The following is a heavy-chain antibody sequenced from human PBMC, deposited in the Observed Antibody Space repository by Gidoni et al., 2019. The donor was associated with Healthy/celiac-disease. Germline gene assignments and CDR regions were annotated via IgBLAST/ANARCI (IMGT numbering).Heavy chain of an antibody. J-gene: IGHJ4*02. CDR2: ISWNSGSI. CDR1: GFTFDDYA. CDR3: AKDYSSMVGISYYFDY. Sequence: EVQLVESGGGLVQPGRSLRLSCAASGFTFDDYAMHWVRQAPGKGLEWVSGISWNSGSIGYADSVKGRFTISRDNAKNSLYLQMSSLRAEDTALYYCAKDYSSMVGISYYFDYWGQGTLVTVSS. V-gene: IGHV3-9*01. D-gene: IGHD6-13*01.